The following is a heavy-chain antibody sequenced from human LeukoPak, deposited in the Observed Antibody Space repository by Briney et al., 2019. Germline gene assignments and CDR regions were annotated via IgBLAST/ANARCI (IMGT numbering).Heavy chain of an antibody. Sequence: GALVKVSCKASGYTFTSYYMHWVRQAPGQGLEWMGIINPSGGSTSYAQKFQGRVTMTRDTSTSTVYMELSSLRSEDTAVYYCARGGGFLGELSFDWFDPWGQGTLVTVSS. CDR1: GYTFTSYY. J-gene: IGHJ5*02. D-gene: IGHD3-16*02. V-gene: IGHV1-46*01. CDR3: ARGGGFLGELSFDWFDP. CDR2: INPSGGST.